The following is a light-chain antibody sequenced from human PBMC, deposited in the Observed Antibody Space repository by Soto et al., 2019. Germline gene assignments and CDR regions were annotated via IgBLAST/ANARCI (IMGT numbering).Light chain of an antibody. V-gene: IGKV1-12*01. Sequence: DFQLTQSPSSVSASVGDRVTITCRASQGINNWLAWYQQRPGKAPKLLIYAASSLQSGVPSTFSGSGSGTDFTLTISSLQTEDFATYYCQQANSVPHFGAGTKVDIX. CDR3: QQANSVPH. CDR2: AAS. CDR1: QGINNW. J-gene: IGKJ4*01.